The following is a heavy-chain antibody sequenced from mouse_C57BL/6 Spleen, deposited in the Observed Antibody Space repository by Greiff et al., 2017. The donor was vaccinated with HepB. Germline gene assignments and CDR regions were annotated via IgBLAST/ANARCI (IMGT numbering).Heavy chain of an antibody. CDR3: ARGKGAMDY. CDR1: GYSFTGYY. CDR2: INPSTGGT. J-gene: IGHJ4*01. V-gene: IGHV1-43*01. Sequence: VQLKESGPELVKPGASVKISCKASGYSFTGYYMHWVKQSSEKSLEWIGEINPSTGGTSYNQKFKGKATLTVDKSSSTAYMQLKSLTSEDSAVYYCARGKGAMDYWGQGTSVTVSS.